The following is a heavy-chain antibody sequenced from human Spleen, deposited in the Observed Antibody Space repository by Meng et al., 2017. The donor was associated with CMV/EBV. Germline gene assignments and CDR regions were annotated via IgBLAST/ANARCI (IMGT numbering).Heavy chain of an antibody. CDR2: INHSGST. J-gene: IGHJ6*02. D-gene: IGHD2-2*01. CDR1: GGSFSGYY. Sequence: SETLSLTCAVYGGSFSGYYWSWIRQPPGKGLEWIGEINHSGSTNYNPSLKSRVTISVDTSNNQFSLKVSSVTAADTALYYCARGWASTPYGMDVWGQGTPVTVSS. V-gene: IGHV4-34*01. CDR3: ARGWASTPYGMDV.